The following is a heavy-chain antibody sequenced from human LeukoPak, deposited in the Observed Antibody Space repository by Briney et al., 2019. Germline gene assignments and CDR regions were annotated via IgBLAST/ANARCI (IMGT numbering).Heavy chain of an antibody. CDR3: ARAPPVLGDYYYGMDV. D-gene: IGHD3-16*01. Sequence: PGRSLRLSCAASGFTFDDYAMHWVRQAPGKGLEWVSVIYSGGSTYYADSVKGRFTISRHNSKNTLYLQMNSLRAEDTAVYYCARAPPVLGDYYYGMDVWGQGTTVTVSS. CDR2: IYSGGST. CDR1: GFTFDDYA. V-gene: IGHV3-53*04. J-gene: IGHJ6*02.